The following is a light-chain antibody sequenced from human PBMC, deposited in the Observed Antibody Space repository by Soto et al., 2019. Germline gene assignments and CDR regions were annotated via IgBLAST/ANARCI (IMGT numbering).Light chain of an antibody. Sequence: DIQMTQSPSSLSASVGDRVTITCRASQGITNYLAWYQQQPGKVPKLLIYATSTLQSGVPSRFSGSGSGTYFNLTISSLQTEDVATYYCQKYNSAPFTFGPGTKVYIK. V-gene: IGKV1-27*01. CDR2: ATS. CDR1: QGITNY. CDR3: QKYNSAPFT. J-gene: IGKJ3*01.